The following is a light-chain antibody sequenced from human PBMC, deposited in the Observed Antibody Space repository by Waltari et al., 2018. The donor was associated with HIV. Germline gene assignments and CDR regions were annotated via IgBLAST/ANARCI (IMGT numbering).Light chain of an antibody. CDR2: GAS. Sequence: EIVLTQSPGTLSLSPGDRATLYCRASQSVSSTYLAWYQQKPGQAPRLLIYGASSRATGIPDRFSGSGSGTDFTLTISRLEPEDFAVYYCQQYGSSPQTFGQGTKVEIK. CDR3: QQYGSSPQT. J-gene: IGKJ1*01. V-gene: IGKV3-20*01. CDR1: QSVSSTY.